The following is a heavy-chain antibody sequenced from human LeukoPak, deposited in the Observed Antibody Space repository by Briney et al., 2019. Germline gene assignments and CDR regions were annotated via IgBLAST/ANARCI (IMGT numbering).Heavy chain of an antibody. CDR2: ISGSGSTI. CDR3: AREREVVATIFDY. D-gene: IGHD5-12*01. V-gene: IGHV3-11*01. Sequence: PGGSLRLSCAASGFTFSDYYMSWIRQAPGKGLEWVSYISGSGSTIYYADSVKGRFTISRDNAKNSLYLQMNSLRAEDTAVYYCAREREVVATIFDYWGQGTLVIVSS. CDR1: GFTFSDYY. J-gene: IGHJ4*02.